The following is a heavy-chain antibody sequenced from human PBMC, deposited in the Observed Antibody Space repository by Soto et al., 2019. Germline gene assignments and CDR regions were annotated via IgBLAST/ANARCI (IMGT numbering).Heavy chain of an antibody. CDR3: AREPPYDYVWGSYRLVTSPLTYYYYGMDV. D-gene: IGHD3-16*02. J-gene: IGHJ6*02. CDR2: INPSGGST. V-gene: IGHV1-46*01. Sequence: ASVKVSWKSSGYTFTSYYMHWVRQAPGQGLEWMGIINPSGGSTSYAQKFQGRVTMTRDTSTSTVYMELSSLRSEDTAVYYCAREPPYDYVWGSYRLVTSPLTYYYYGMDVWGQGTTVTVSS. CDR1: GYTFTSYY.